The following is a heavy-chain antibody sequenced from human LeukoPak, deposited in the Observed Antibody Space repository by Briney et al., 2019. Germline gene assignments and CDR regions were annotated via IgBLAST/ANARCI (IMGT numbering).Heavy chain of an antibody. CDR3: ARGGYYSAIAAASISS. J-gene: IGHJ5*02. CDR2: INPNSGGT. D-gene: IGHD6-13*01. CDR1: GDTFTVYY. V-gene: IGHV1-2*02. Sequence: ASVKVSCTASGDTFTVYYMHWVRDAPGQGHGWMGWINPNSGGTHYAQKFQGGVTMTRDTSLSPASMALSRLRSDDTAVYYCARGGYYSAIAAASISSWGQGTLVTVSS.